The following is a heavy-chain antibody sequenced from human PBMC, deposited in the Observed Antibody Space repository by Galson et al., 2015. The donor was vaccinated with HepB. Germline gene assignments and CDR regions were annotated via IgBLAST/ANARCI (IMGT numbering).Heavy chain of an antibody. Sequence: SLRLSCAASGLNFSSYGMHWVRQAPGKGLEWVAVISDDGNKKYYGESVKGRFTISRENSKNTVYLQMNSLRVEDTAVYYCAKDAETVLVTTSVLDYWGQGTLLTVSS. J-gene: IGHJ4*02. V-gene: IGHV3-30*18. CDR2: ISDDGNKK. CDR1: GLNFSSYG. D-gene: IGHD1-1*01. CDR3: AKDAETVLVTTSVLDY.